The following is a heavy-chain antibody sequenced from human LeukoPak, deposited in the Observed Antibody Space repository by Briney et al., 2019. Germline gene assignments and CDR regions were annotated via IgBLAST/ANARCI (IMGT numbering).Heavy chain of an antibody. J-gene: IGHJ4*02. V-gene: IGHV3-23*01. D-gene: IGHD4/OR15-4a*01. CDR3: AKGPLTRFDY. Sequence: GGSLRLSCAASGFTFSSYAMGWVRQAPGKGLEWVSAINGNGDSTYYADSVKGRFTISRDNSKNTLYLQVNSLRAEDTAVYYCAKGPLTRFDYWGQGTLVTVSS. CDR1: GFTFSSYA. CDR2: INGNGDST.